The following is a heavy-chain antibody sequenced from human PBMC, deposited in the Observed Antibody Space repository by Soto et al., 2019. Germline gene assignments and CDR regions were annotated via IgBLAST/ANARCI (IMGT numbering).Heavy chain of an antibody. Sequence: SVKVSCKASGGTFSSYAISWVRQAPGQGLEWMGGIIPIFGTANYAQKFQGRVTITADESTSTAYMGLSSLRSEDTAVYYCARDRGVVVTDTDAFDIWGQGTMVTVSS. CDR2: IIPIFGTA. J-gene: IGHJ3*02. D-gene: IGHD2-21*02. CDR1: GGTFSSYA. CDR3: ARDRGVVVTDTDAFDI. V-gene: IGHV1-69*13.